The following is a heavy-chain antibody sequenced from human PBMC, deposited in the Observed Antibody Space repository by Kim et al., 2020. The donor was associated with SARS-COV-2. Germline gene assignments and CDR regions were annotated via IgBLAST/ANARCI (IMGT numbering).Heavy chain of an antibody. D-gene: IGHD6-19*01. CDR3: AREEGIAVAAAPLTGYFDL. J-gene: IGHJ2*01. V-gene: IGHV3-11*05. Sequence: GRFTISRDNAKNSLYLQMNSLRAEDTAVYYCAREEGIAVAAAPLTGYFDLWGRGTLVTVSS.